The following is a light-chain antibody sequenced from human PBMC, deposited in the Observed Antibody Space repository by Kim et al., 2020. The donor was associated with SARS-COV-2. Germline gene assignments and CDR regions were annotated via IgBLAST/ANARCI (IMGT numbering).Light chain of an antibody. CDR2: GKN. J-gene: IGLJ2*01. Sequence: VALGQTGRITCQGDSLRSYYATWYQQKPGQAPIVVIYGKNNRPSGIPDRFSGSSSGDTASLTITWTQAGDEADYYCSSRDSTDKVVFGGGTQLTVL. V-gene: IGLV3-19*01. CDR3: SSRDSTDKVV. CDR1: SLRSYY.